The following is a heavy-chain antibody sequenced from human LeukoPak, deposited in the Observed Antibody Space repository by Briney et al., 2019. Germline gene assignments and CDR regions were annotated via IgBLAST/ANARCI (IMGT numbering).Heavy chain of an antibody. Sequence: SETLSLTCTVSGDSIGSHYWSWIRQPPGKGLEWIGYIFYVGSTNYNPSLKSRVTISVDTSRNQFSLKLSSVTAADTAVYYCARLIKATTHFDYWGQGILATVSS. V-gene: IGHV4-59*11. J-gene: IGHJ4*02. D-gene: IGHD4-17*01. CDR3: ARLIKATTHFDY. CDR1: GDSIGSHY. CDR2: IFYVGST.